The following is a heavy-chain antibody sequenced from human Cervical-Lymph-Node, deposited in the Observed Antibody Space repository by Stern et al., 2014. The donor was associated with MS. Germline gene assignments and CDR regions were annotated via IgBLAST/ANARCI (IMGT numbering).Heavy chain of an antibody. CDR1: GGTFSNYA. V-gene: IGHV1-69*01. CDR2: IGPLFGKP. CDR3: ASPLTATSVPFGYYGMDV. D-gene: IGHD4-17*01. J-gene: IGHJ6*02. Sequence: VQLVESGAEVKKPGSSVKVSCKASGGTFSNYATSWVRQAPGPGLEWMGGIGPLFGKPNYAQKFQGRVTITADESTSTAYMDLSSLRSEDTAVYYCASPLTATSVPFGYYGMDVWGQGTTVTVS.